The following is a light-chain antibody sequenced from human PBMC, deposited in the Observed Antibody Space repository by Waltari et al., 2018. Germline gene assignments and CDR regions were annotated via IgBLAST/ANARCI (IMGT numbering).Light chain of an antibody. CDR2: CAS. J-gene: IGKJ4*01. V-gene: IGKV3-20*01. CDR1: QRLSITY. CDR3: EQYVSAPVT. Sequence: RFRQRLSITYVAWYQQKAGLAPRLLIYCASTSAAGIPDRFSGSGSGADFTLTISRLEPEDFAVYYCEQYVSAPVTFGGGTTVEIK.